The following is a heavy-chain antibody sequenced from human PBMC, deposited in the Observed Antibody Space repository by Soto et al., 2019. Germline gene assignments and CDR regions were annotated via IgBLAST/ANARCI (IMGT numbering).Heavy chain of an antibody. CDR1: GGSISSGDYY. V-gene: IGHV4-30-4*01. J-gene: IGHJ6*02. CDR3: ARDLAGSSSYYYYGMDV. D-gene: IGHD6-6*01. Sequence: QVQLQESGPGLVKPSQTLSLTCTVSGGSISSGDYYWSWIRQPPGKGLEWIGYIYYSGSTYYNPSLKSRVTISVDTSKNQFSLKLSSVTAADTAVYYCARDLAGSSSYYYYGMDVWGQGTTVTVSS. CDR2: IYYSGST.